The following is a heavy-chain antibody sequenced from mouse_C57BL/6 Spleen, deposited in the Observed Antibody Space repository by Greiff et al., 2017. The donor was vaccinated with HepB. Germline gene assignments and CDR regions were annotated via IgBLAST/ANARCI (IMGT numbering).Heavy chain of an antibody. CDR1: GFTFSSYG. CDR2: ISSGGSYT. Sequence: EVHLVESGGDLVKPGGSLKLSCAASGFTFSSYGMSWVRQTPDKRLEWVATISSGGSYTYYPDSVKGRFTISRDNAKNTLYLQMSSLKSEDTAMYYCARRGITPGAMDYWGQGTSVTVSS. CDR3: ARRGITPGAMDY. D-gene: IGHD2-4*01. J-gene: IGHJ4*01. V-gene: IGHV5-6*01.